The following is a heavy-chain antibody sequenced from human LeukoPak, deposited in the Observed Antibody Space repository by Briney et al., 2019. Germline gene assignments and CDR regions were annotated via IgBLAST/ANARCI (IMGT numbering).Heavy chain of an antibody. CDR2: INPSGGST. J-gene: IGHJ1*01. Sequence: ASVKVSCKASGYTFTSYYMHWVRQAPGQGLEWMGIINPSGGSTSYAQKSQGRVTMTRETSTTTVYMELSSLRSEDTAVYYCAAEWELLSFQHWGQGTLVTVSS. D-gene: IGHD1-26*01. CDR1: GYTFTSYY. V-gene: IGHV1-46*01. CDR3: AAEWELLSFQH.